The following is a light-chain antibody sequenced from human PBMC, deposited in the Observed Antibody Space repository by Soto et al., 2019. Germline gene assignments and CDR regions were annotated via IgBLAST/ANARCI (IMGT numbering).Light chain of an antibody. V-gene: IGKV3-20*01. J-gene: IGKJ1*01. CDR3: QQYGSSPRT. Sequence: EIVMAQSPATLSVAPGESATLSCRSSQSLSSSYLVWYQHKPGQALRLLIYGASSRATGIPDRFSGSGSGTNSTLTISRLEPEDFPVYSCQQYGSSPRTFRQGTKVDIK. CDR1: QSLSSSY. CDR2: GAS.